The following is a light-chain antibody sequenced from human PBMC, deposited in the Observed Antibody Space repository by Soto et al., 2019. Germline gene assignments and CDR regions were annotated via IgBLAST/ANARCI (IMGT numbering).Light chain of an antibody. CDR3: SSEAASHTLV. CDR1: CSDVGGYDY. Sequence: QSALTQPRSVSGSPGQSLTISCTGSCSDVGGYDYVSWYQHHPGKAPKLIIYDVYKRPSGVPGRFSGSKSGNTASLTISGLQAEDEADYHCSSEAASHTLVFGGGTKLTVL. V-gene: IGLV2-11*01. CDR2: DVY. J-gene: IGLJ3*02.